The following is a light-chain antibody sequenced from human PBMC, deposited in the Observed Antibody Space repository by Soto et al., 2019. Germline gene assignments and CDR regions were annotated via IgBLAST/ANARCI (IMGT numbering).Light chain of an antibody. CDR3: QQYYSYPYT. V-gene: IGKV1-8*01. CDR2: AAS. CDR1: QGISSY. J-gene: IGKJ2*01. Sequence: AIRMTQSPSSFSASTGDRVTITCRASQGISSYLAWYQQKPGKAPKLLIYAASTLQSGVPSRFSGSGYGTDFTLTISCLQSEDFATYYCQQYYSYPYTFGQGTKLEIK.